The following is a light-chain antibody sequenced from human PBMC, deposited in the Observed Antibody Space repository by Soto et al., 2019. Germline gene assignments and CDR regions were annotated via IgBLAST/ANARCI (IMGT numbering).Light chain of an antibody. CDR2: AAS. CDR3: QQYGSLIT. Sequence: EIGLTQSPGTLFLSPGEKATLSCRASQSVSSSYLAWYQQKPGQAPRLLIYAASSRATGIPDRFSGSGSGTDFTLTISRLEPEDFAVYYCQQYGSLITFGQGTRLEIK. CDR1: QSVSSSY. V-gene: IGKV3-20*01. J-gene: IGKJ5*01.